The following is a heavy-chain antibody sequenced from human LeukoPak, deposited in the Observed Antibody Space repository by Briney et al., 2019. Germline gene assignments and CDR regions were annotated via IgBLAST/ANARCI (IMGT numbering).Heavy chain of an antibody. CDR2: IYYSGST. D-gene: IGHD5-18*01. J-gene: IGHJ4*02. Sequence: SETLSLTCTVSGGSVTSSSYYWSWIRQPPGKGLEWIGYIYYSGSTNYNRSLKSRVTISVDTSKNQFPLNLTSVPTADTAVYYCARHGTTLGYSFGETIDYWGQGTLVTVSS. CDR1: GGSVTSSSYY. CDR3: ARHGTTLGYSFGETIDY. V-gene: IGHV4-61*01.